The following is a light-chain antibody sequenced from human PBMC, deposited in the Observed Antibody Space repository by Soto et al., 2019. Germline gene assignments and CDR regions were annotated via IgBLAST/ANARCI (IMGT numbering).Light chain of an antibody. CDR3: QQRSNWPPVLT. J-gene: IGKJ4*01. CDR1: QGIGNY. V-gene: IGKV1-39*01. Sequence: DIQMTQSPSSLSASVGDRVTITCRASQGIGNYLNWYRQKPGKAPQLLIYSASSLLSGVPLRFSGYGSGTDFTLIVSSLQPEDFATYYCQQRSNWPPVLTFGGGTKVEIK. CDR2: SAS.